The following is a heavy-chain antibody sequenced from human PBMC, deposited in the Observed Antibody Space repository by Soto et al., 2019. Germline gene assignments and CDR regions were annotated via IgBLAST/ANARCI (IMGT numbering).Heavy chain of an antibody. D-gene: IGHD6-13*01. Sequence: ESGGGVVQPGRSLRLSCAASGFTFSSYGMHWVRQAPGKGLEWVAVISYDGSNKYYADSVKGRFTISRDNSKNTLYLQMNSLRAEDTAVYYCAKDPLYSSSWSYGMDVWGQGTTVTVSS. CDR1: GFTFSSYG. CDR3: AKDPLYSSSWSYGMDV. CDR2: ISYDGSNK. J-gene: IGHJ6*02. V-gene: IGHV3-30*18.